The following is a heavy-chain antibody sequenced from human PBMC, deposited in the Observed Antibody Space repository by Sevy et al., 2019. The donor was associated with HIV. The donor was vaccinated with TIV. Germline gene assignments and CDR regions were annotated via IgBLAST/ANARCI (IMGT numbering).Heavy chain of an antibody. CDR3: AKDGVATIVLYYYYGMDV. CDR2: IRYDGSNK. J-gene: IGHJ6*02. CDR1: GFTFSSYD. Sequence: GGSLRLSCAASGFTFSSYDMHWVRQAPGKGLEWVAFIRYDGSNKYYADSVKGRFTISRDNSKNTLYLQMNSLRAEDTAVYYCAKDGVATIVLYYYYGMDVWGQGTTVTVSS. V-gene: IGHV3-30*02. D-gene: IGHD5-12*01.